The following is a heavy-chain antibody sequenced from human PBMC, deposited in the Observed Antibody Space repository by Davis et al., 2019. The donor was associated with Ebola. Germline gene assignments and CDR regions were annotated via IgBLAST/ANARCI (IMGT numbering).Heavy chain of an antibody. CDR2: IQTNANGGTT. CDR3: VAGGTLVRGVMVP. D-gene: IGHD3-10*01. V-gene: IGHV3-15*07. Sequence: GESLKISCVASGFTFSNDWMNWVRQAPGKGLEWVAHIQTNANGGTTDYSAPVKGRFTIPRDDSKSTLHLQMNSLKTEETAVYYCVAGGTLVRGVMVPWGQGTLVTVSS. CDR1: GFTFSNDW. J-gene: IGHJ5*02.